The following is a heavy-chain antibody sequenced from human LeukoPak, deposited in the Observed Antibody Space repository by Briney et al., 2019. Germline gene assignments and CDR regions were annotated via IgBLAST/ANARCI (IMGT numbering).Heavy chain of an antibody. J-gene: IGHJ4*02. Sequence: PSETLSLTCAVYGGSFSGYYWSWIRQPPGKGLEWIGEINHSGSTNYNPSLKSRVTISVDTSKNQFSLKLSSVTAADTAVYYCARDDCSGGSCYSDHSGFDYWCQGTLVTVSS. D-gene: IGHD2-15*01. V-gene: IGHV4-34*01. CDR3: ARDDCSGGSCYSDHSGFDY. CDR2: INHSGST. CDR1: GGSFSGYY.